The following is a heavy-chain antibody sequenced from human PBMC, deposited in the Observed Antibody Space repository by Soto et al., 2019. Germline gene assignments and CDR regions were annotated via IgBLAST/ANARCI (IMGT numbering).Heavy chain of an antibody. V-gene: IGHV1-3*01. J-gene: IGHJ4*02. Sequence: ASVKVSCKASGYTFTSYAMHWVRQAPGQRLEWMGWINAGNGITKYSQKFQGRVTITRDTSASTAYMELSSLRSEDTAVCYCAREPHTVTTISFDYWGQGNLVTVSS. CDR1: GYTFTSYA. CDR3: AREPHTVTTISFDY. D-gene: IGHD4-17*01. CDR2: INAGNGIT.